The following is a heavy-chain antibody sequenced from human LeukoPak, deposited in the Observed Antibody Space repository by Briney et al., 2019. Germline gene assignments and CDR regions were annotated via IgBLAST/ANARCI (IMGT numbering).Heavy chain of an antibody. CDR1: GFTFSSYW. V-gene: IGHV3-74*01. J-gene: IGHJ4*02. D-gene: IGHD6-19*01. Sequence: GGSLRLSCAASGFTFSSYWMHWVRQAPGKGLVWVSRINTDGSSTRYADSVKGRVTISRDNAKNTLYLQMNSLRAEDTAVYYCAKDLSSGWTPFGYWGQGTLVTVSS. CDR2: INTDGSST. CDR3: AKDLSSGWTPFGY.